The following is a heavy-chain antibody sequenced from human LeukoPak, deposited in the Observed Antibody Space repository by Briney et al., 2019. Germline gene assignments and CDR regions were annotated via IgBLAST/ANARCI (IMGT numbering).Heavy chain of an antibody. V-gene: IGHV4-38-2*01. J-gene: IGHJ5*02. CDR1: GFTINNGYY. CDR3: ARHPKIAAAARSGLNWFDP. D-gene: IGHD6-13*01. CDR2: IYHSGST. Sequence: KASETLSRNSAGSGFTINNGYYLGRVPQPPRKGLGGIGRIYHSGSTYYNPSLKSRVTISVDTSKNQFSLKLSSVTAADTAVYYCARHPKIAAAARSGLNWFDPWGQGTLVTVSS.